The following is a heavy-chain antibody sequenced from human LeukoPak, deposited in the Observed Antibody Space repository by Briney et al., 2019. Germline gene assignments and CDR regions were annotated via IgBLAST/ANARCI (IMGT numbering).Heavy chain of an antibody. V-gene: IGHV1-18*01. CDR3: TRDFSAKKATITDI. CDR2: VGPYNGKT. CDR1: GYIFLDYG. D-gene: IGHD5-12*01. J-gene: IGHJ4*02. Sequence: ASVKVSCKASGYIFLDYGISLLRQAPGQGLELMGWVGPYNGKTKYSQKFQGRVTMTTDTLTNTAFLELTNLRPDDTATYYCTRDFSAKKATITDIWGQGTLVVVSS.